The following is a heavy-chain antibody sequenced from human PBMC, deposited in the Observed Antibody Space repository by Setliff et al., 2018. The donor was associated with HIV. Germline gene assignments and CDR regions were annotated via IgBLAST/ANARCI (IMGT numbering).Heavy chain of an antibody. CDR2: IYYSGST. CDR3: ARDPDMGFGGSWFDP. V-gene: IGHV4-59*01. D-gene: IGHD3-10*01. Sequence: PSETLSLTCTVSGGSISSYYWSWIRQPPGKGLEWIGYIYYSGSTNYNPSLKSRVTISVDTSKNQFSRKLSSVTAADTAVYYCARDPDMGFGGSWFDPWGQGTLVTVSS. J-gene: IGHJ5*02. CDR1: GGSISSYY.